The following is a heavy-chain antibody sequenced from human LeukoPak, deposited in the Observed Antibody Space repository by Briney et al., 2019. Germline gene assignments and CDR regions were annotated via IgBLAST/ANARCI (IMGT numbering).Heavy chain of an antibody. J-gene: IGHJ4*02. Sequence: PGGSLRLSCAASGFTFSDYYMSWIRQAPGKGLEGVSCISSSGSTIYYADSVKGRFTISRDNAKNSLYLQMNSLRAEDTAVYYCARLVVVAAGADYWGQGTLVTVSS. CDR3: ARLVVVAAGADY. CDR1: GFTFSDYY. D-gene: IGHD2-15*01. V-gene: IGHV3-11*01. CDR2: ISSSGSTI.